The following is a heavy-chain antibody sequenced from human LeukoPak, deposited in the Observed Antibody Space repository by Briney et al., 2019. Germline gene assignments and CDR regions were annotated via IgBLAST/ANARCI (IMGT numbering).Heavy chain of an antibody. CDR3: AKDGQGLTYYFDY. Sequence: PGGSLRLSCVASGFTFSSYGMYWVRQAPGEGLEWVAVISDDGSKKYYVDSVKGRFTISRDNSKNTLYLQMNSLRAEDTAVYYCAKDGQGLTYYFDYWGQGTLVTVSS. D-gene: IGHD3-16*01. CDR1: GFTFSSYG. V-gene: IGHV3-30*18. J-gene: IGHJ4*02. CDR2: ISDDGSKK.